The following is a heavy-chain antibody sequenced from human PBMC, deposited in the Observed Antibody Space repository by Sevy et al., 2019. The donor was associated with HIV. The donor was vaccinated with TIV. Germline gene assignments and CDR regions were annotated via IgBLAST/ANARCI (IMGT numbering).Heavy chain of an antibody. CDR1: GGSFSGYY. J-gene: IGHJ4*02. Sequence: SETLSLTCAVYGGSFSGYYWSWIRQPPGKGLEWIGEINHSGSTNYDPSLKSQVTISVDTSKNQFSLKLSSVTAAETAVYYCARDVNGFDIVVVPAAVGYFDFWGQRTLVTVSS. D-gene: IGHD2-2*01. CDR3: ARDVNGFDIVVVPAAVGYFDF. CDR2: INHSGST. V-gene: IGHV4-34*01.